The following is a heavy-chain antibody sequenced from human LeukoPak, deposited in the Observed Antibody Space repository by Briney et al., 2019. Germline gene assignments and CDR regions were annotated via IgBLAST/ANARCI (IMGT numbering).Heavy chain of an antibody. CDR3: ARGSLSIAARLTLSYYYYGMDV. D-gene: IGHD6-6*01. V-gene: IGHV4-4*07. Sequence: SETLSLTCTVSGGSISSYYWSWIRQPAGKGLEWIGRIYTSGSTNYNPPLKSRVTMSVDTSKNQFSLKLSSVTAADTAVYYCARGSLSIAARLTLSYYYYGMDVWGQGTTVTVSS. CDR1: GGSISSYY. CDR2: IYTSGST. J-gene: IGHJ6*02.